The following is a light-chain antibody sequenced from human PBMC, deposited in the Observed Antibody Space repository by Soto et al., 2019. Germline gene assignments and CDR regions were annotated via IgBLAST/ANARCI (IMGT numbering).Light chain of an antibody. CDR2: GAS. V-gene: IGKV3D-15*01. J-gene: IGKJ4*01. CDR1: QSVGSN. Sequence: EIVMTQSPATLSVSPGARATLSCRASQSVGSNLAWYQQKPGQAPRLLIYGASTRATGIPARFSGSGSGTDFTLTISSLQSEDFAVYYCQQYNSWVTFGGGTKVEIK. CDR3: QQYNSWVT.